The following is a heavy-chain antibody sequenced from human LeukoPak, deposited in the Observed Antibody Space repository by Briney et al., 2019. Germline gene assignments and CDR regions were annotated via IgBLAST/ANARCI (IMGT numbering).Heavy chain of an antibody. D-gene: IGHD6-6*01. Sequence: PSGTLSLTCGVSGGSISSTNWWTWVRQPPGGGLEWIGEVHLSGRTHYNPSLESRVTMSVDMSENHISLKLTSVTAADTAVYYCARSEYSSSFDYWGQGTLVTVSS. CDR3: ARSEYSSSFDY. V-gene: IGHV4-4*02. CDR2: VHLSGRT. J-gene: IGHJ4*02. CDR1: GGSISSTNW.